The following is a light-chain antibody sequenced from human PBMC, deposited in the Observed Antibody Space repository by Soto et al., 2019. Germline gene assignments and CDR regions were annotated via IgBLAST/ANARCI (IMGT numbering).Light chain of an antibody. CDR2: KVS. CDR1: SSDVGSYHY. J-gene: IGLJ3*02. CDR3: SSYTKSTTWV. V-gene: IGLV2-14*01. Sequence: QSVLTQPASVSGSPGQSITISCTGTSSDVGSYHYVSWYQQHPGKAPKLMIYKVSNRPSGVSNRFSGSKSGNTASLTVSGLQAEDEADYYCSSYTKSTTWVFGGGTKLTVL.